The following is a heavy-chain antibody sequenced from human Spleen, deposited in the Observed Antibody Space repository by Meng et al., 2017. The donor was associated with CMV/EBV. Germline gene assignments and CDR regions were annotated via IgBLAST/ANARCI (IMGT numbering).Heavy chain of an antibody. V-gene: IGHV1-18*01. CDR1: FTNYG. CDR2: ISAYNGNT. Sequence: FTNYGISGVRQAPGQGLEWMGWISAYNGNTNYAQKFQGRITMTTDTSTTTAYVELRSLRSVDTAEYYCARDYSTYYDCWSGQRVHDYWGQGTLVTVSS. J-gene: IGHJ4*02. D-gene: IGHD3-3*01. CDR3: ARDYSTYYDCWSGQRVHDY.